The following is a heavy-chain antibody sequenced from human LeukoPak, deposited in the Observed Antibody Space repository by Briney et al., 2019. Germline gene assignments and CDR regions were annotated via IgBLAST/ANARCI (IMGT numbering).Heavy chain of an antibody. CDR2: MSPNSGNT. CDR1: GYTFTSYD. D-gene: IGHD3-3*01. CDR3: ARGSPLGRRITIFGVVISTRYWFDP. Sequence: ASVKVSCKASGYTFTSYDINWVRQATGQGLEWMGWMSPNSGNTGYAQKFQGRVTMTRNTSISTAYMELSSLRSEDTAVYYCARGSPLGRRITIFGVVISTRYWFDPWGQGTLVTVSS. J-gene: IGHJ5*02. V-gene: IGHV1-8*01.